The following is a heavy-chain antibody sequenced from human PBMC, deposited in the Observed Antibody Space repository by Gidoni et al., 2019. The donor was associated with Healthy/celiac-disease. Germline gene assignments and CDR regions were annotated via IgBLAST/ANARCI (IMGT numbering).Heavy chain of an antibody. CDR3: ARGRNGVYPGWFDP. J-gene: IGHJ5*02. Sequence: QVQLQESGPGLVKPSETLSLTCTVSGGSISSYYWSWIRQPPGKGLEWIGYIYYSGSTNYNPSLKSRVTISVDTSKNQFSLKLSSVTAADTAVYYCARGRNGVYPGWFDPWGQGTLVTVSS. V-gene: IGHV4-59*01. CDR2: IYYSGST. CDR1: GGSISSYY. D-gene: IGHD2-8*01.